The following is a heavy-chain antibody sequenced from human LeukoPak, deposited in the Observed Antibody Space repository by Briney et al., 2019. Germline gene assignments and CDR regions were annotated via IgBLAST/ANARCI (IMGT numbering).Heavy chain of an antibody. CDR1: GYTFTSYY. CDR2: IIPSGGST. CDR3: ARLPPEQPYYYDSSGSRPFDY. V-gene: IGHV1-46*01. Sequence: ASVKVSCKASGYTFTSYYMHWVRQAPGQGLEWMGIIIPSGGSTSYAQKFQGRVTMTRDTSTSTVYMELSSLRSEDTAVYYCARLPPEQPYYYDSSGSRPFDYWGQGTLVTVSS. J-gene: IGHJ4*02. D-gene: IGHD3-22*01.